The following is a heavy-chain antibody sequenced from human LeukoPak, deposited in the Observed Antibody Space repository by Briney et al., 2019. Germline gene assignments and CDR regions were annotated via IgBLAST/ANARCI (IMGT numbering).Heavy chain of an antibody. CDR1: GFTFSSYG. Sequence: PGGSLRLSCAASGFTFSSYGMHWVRQAPGKGLEWVAVISYDGSNKYYADSVKGRFTISRDNSKNTLYLQMNSLRAEDTAVYYCAKDFYGDYVRAQDVWGKGTTVTVSS. CDR3: AKDFYGDYVRAQDV. J-gene: IGHJ6*04. V-gene: IGHV3-30*18. CDR2: ISYDGSNK. D-gene: IGHD4-17*01.